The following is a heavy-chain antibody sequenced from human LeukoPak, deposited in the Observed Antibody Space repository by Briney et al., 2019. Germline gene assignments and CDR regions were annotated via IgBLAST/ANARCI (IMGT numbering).Heavy chain of an antibody. Sequence: GGSLRLSCAASGFTFSNYWMHWVRQAPGKGLAWVSRVNSDGSSTSYADSVKGRFTISRDNAKNTLYLQMNSLRAEDTAVYYCARKRSGYHSGDYWGQGTLVTVSS. J-gene: IGHJ4*02. V-gene: IGHV3-74*01. CDR3: ARKRSGYHSGDY. CDR1: GFTFSNYW. D-gene: IGHD5-12*01. CDR2: VNSDGSST.